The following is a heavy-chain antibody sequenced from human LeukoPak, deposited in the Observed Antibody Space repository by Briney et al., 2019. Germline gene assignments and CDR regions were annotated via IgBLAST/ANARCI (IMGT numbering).Heavy chain of an antibody. CDR2: ISYDGSNK. CDR3: AKDRSYLGTYFQH. Sequence: GGSLRLSCAASGFTFSSYAMHWVRQAPGKGLEWVAVISYDGSNKYYADSVKGRFTISRDNSKNTLYLQMNSLRAEDTAVYYCAKDRSYLGTYFQHWGQGTLVTVSS. D-gene: IGHD3-10*01. J-gene: IGHJ1*01. CDR1: GFTFSSYA. V-gene: IGHV3-30*04.